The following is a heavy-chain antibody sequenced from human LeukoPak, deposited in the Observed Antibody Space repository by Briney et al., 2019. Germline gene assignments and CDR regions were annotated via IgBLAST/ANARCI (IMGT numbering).Heavy chain of an antibody. J-gene: IGHJ3*01. Sequence: KASETLSLTCTVSGSSISSSTAYWAWIRQPPGKGLKYIGTIYYTGSTYYTPSLKGRLTISIDTSKSQFSLNLNAVTAADTAVYYCARWVTSSVLGAFDVWGQGTMVPVS. V-gene: IGHV4-39*07. D-gene: IGHD3-22*01. CDR1: GSSISSSTAY. CDR2: IYYTGST. CDR3: ARWVTSSVLGAFDV.